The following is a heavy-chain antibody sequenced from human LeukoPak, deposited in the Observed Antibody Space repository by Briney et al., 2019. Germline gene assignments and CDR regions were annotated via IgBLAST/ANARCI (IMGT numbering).Heavy chain of an antibody. CDR3: AKAGGEQQLVRAFDC. CDR2: IRGNTDTT. V-gene: IGHV3-23*01. CDR1: GFTFSSYA. J-gene: IGHJ4*02. Sequence: PGGSLRLSCAASGFTFSSYAMSWVRQAPGKGLEWVSSIRGNTDTTYYADSVKGRFTISRDNSKNTLFLQMSSLRAEDTAVYYCAKAGGEQQLVRAFDCWGQGTLVTVSS. D-gene: IGHD6-13*01.